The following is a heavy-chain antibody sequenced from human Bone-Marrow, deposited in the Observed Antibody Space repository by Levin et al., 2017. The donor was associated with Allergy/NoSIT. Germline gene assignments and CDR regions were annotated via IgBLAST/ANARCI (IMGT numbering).Heavy chain of an antibody. V-gene: IGHV3-30-3*01. Sequence: GGSLRLSCAASGFTFSSYAMHWVRQAPGKGLEWVAVISYDGSNKYYADSVKGRFTISRDNSKNTLYLQMNSLRAEDTAVYYCARDLVDTAMGYGDYWGQGTLVTVSS. J-gene: IGHJ4*02. CDR3: ARDLVDTAMGYGDY. CDR2: ISYDGSNK. D-gene: IGHD5-18*01. CDR1: GFTFSSYA.